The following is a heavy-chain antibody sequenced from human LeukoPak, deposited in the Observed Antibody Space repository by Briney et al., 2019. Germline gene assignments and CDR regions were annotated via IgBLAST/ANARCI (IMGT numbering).Heavy chain of an antibody. D-gene: IGHD3-10*01. Sequence: GGSLRLSCAASGFTFSSYWMSWVRQAPGKGLEWVSAISGSGGSTYYADSVKGRFTISRDNSKNTLYLQMNSLRAEDTAVYYCAKAAMVRGVISIYYFDYWGQGTLVTVSS. CDR2: ISGSGGST. CDR1: GFTFSSYW. V-gene: IGHV3-23*01. J-gene: IGHJ4*02. CDR3: AKAAMVRGVISIYYFDY.